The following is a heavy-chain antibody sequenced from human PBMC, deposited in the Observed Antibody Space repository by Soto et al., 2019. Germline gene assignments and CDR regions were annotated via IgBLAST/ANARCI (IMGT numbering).Heavy chain of an antibody. CDR2: IYYSGST. CDR3: ARFPNYYDSSGQADAFDI. D-gene: IGHD3-22*01. Sequence: PSETLSLTCTVSGGSISSGDYYWSWIRQPPGKGLEWIGYIYYSGSTYYNPSLKSRVTISVDTSKNQFSLKLSSVTAADTAVYYCARFPNYYDSSGQADAFDIWGQGTMVTVSS. CDR1: GGSISSGDYY. J-gene: IGHJ3*02. V-gene: IGHV4-30-4*01.